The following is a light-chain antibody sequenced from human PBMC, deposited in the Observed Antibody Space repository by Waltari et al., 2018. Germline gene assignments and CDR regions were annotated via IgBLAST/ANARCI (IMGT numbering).Light chain of an antibody. CDR3: QKLNSYPPTT. J-gene: IGKJ5*01. CDR1: QGISSY. Sequence: DIQLTQSPSFLSASVGDRVTITCRASQGISSYLAWYQQKPGRAPKLLFYSASTLQSGVPSRFSGSGSGTEFTLTISSLQPEDFATYYCQKLNSYPPTTFGQGTRLEIK. V-gene: IGKV1-9*01. CDR2: SAS.